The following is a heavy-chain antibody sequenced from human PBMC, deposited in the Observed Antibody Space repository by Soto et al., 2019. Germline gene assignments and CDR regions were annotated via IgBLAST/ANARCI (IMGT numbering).Heavy chain of an antibody. CDR1: GGSISSYY. Sequence: SETLSLTCTVSGGSISSYYWSWIRQPPGKGLEWIGYIYYSGSTNYNPSLKSRVTISVDTSKNQFSLKLSSVTAADTAVYYCARALFYYGSGSYKDYYGMDVWGQGTTVTSP. D-gene: IGHD3-10*01. CDR3: ARALFYYGSGSYKDYYGMDV. V-gene: IGHV4-59*01. J-gene: IGHJ6*02. CDR2: IYYSGST.